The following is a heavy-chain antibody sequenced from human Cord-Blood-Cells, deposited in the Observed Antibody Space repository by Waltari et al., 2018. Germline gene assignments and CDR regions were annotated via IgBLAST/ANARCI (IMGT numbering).Heavy chain of an antibody. V-gene: IGHV3-30*18. CDR2: ISYDGSNK. Sequence: GVVQPGRSLRLSCAASGFTFSSYGMHWVRQAPGKGLEWVAVISYDGSNKYYADSVKGRFTISRDNSKNTLYLQMNSLRAEDTAVYYCAKDRDESSSYYFQHWGQGTL. J-gene: IGHJ1*01. CDR3: AKDRDESSSYYFQH. D-gene: IGHD6-6*01. CDR1: GFTFSSYG.